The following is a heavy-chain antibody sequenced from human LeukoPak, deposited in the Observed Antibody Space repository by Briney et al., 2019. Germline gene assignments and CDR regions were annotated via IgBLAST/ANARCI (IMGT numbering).Heavy chain of an antibody. Sequence: GGTLRLSCAASGFTFSSYSMNWVRQAPGKGLEWVSYISSSSSTIYYADSVKGRFTISRDNAKNSLYLQMNSLRAEDTAVYYCARDRWELLGPYYYYMDVWGKGTTVTVSS. CDR3: ARDRWELLGPYYYYMDV. CDR2: ISSSSSTI. CDR1: GFTFSSYS. J-gene: IGHJ6*03. V-gene: IGHV3-48*01. D-gene: IGHD1-26*01.